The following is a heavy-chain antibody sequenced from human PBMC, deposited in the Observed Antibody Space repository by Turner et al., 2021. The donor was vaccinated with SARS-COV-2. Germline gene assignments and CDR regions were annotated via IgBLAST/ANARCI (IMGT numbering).Heavy chain of an antibody. J-gene: IGHJ4*02. Sequence: EVQLVEFGGGLVQPGGSLRLSCAASGFTFSSYSMNWVRQAPGKGLEWVSYISSSSSTIYYADSVKGRFTISRDNAKNSLYLQMNSLRAEETAVYYCARDPSKIQLWLHYYFDYWGQGTLVTVSS. D-gene: IGHD5-18*01. CDR1: GFTFSSYS. V-gene: IGHV3-48*01. CDR3: ARDPSKIQLWLHYYFDY. CDR2: ISSSSSTI.